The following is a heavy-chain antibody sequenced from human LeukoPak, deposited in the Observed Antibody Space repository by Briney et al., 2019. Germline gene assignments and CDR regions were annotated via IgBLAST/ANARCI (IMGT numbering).Heavy chain of an antibody. CDR1: GYNFAHYH. J-gene: IGHJ4*02. CDR3: ARDPDSGPDL. D-gene: IGHD2-15*01. V-gene: IGHV1-2*02. Sequence: ASVKVSCEASGYNFAHYHTHWLRQAPGQGLEWTGSLNPNTGDTLIAQRFKGRVTMTRDTSITVGYMELKSLTFDDTAVYYCARDPDSGPDLWGQGTLVTVAS. CDR2: LNPNTGDT.